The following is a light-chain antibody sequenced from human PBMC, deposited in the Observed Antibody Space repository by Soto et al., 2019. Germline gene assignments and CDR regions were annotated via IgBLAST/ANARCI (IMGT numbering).Light chain of an antibody. Sequence: EIALTQSPGTLSLSPGEIATLSCRASQSVSSSYLARYQQKPGQAPRLLIYGASSRATGIPDRFSGSGSGTDFTLTISRLEPEDFAVYYCQQYGRSPRTFGQGNKGEI. CDR3: QQYGRSPRT. V-gene: IGKV3-20*01. J-gene: IGKJ1*01. CDR2: GAS. CDR1: QSVSSSY.